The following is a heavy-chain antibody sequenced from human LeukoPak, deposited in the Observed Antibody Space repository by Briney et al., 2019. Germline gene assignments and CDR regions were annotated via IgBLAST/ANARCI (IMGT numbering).Heavy chain of an antibody. D-gene: IGHD3-22*01. J-gene: IGHJ4*02. V-gene: IGHV1-18*01. Sequence: ASVKVSCKASGYTFTSYGISWVRQAPGQGLEWMGWISAYNGNTNYAQKLQGRVTMTTDTSTSTAYTELRSLRSDDTAVYYCAREPHYYDSSGYNSFDYWGQGTLVTVSS. CDR3: AREPHYYDSSGYNSFDY. CDR2: ISAYNGNT. CDR1: GYTFTSYG.